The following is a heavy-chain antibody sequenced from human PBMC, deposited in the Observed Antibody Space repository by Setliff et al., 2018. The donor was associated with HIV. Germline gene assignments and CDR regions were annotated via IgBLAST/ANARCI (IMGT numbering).Heavy chain of an antibody. D-gene: IGHD2-21*02. CDR2: LNYVGVT. Sequence: PSETLSLTCAVHGGSFSGSYWSWIRQPPGKGLEWIGELNYVGVTNHNPSLKSRVTISVEASKRQWSLKLNSVTAADTAVYYCATTYCRGADCPQMYDYWGQGTLVTVSS. V-gene: IGHV4-34*01. CDR3: ATTYCRGADCPQMYDY. J-gene: IGHJ4*02. CDR1: GGSFSGSY.